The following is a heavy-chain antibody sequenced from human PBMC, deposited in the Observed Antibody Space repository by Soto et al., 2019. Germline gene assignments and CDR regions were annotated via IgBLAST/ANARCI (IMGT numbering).Heavy chain of an antibody. CDR1: GFTFSSYS. CDR3: ARAYDYVWGSYRPTKGGIDD. CDR2: ISSSSSYI. V-gene: IGHV3-21*01. J-gene: IGHJ4*02. D-gene: IGHD3-16*02. Sequence: EVQLVESGGGLVKPGGSLRLSCAASGFTFSSYSMNWVRQAPGKGLELVSSISSSSSYIYYADSVKGRFTISRDNDKNSRYLQMNSLRAEDTAVYYCARAYDYVWGSYRPTKGGIDDWGQGTLVTVSS.